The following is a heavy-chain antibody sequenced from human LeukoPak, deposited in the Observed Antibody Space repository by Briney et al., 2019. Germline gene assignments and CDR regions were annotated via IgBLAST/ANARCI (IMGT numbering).Heavy chain of an antibody. Sequence: GASVKVSCKVSGYTLTELSMHWVRQAPGKGLEWMGGFDPEDGETIYAQKFQGRVTMTEDTSTDTAYMELSSLRSVDTAVYYFVVAKGVDAFDIWGQGTMVTVSS. CDR3: VVAKGVDAFDI. J-gene: IGHJ3*02. CDR2: FDPEDGET. D-gene: IGHD5-12*01. CDR1: GYTLTELS. V-gene: IGHV1-24*01.